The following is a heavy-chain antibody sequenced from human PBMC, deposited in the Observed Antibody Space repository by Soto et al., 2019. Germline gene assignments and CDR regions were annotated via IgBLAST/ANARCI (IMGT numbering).Heavy chain of an antibody. Sequence: EVQLVESGGDLVKPGGSLRLSCAASGFTFSSYSMNWVRQAPGKGLEWVSSISSSSSYIYYADSVKGRFTISRDNAKNSLYLQMNSLRAEDTAVYYCARDGEYSSSWYNWFDPWGQGTLVTVSS. V-gene: IGHV3-21*01. J-gene: IGHJ5*02. CDR1: GFTFSSYS. CDR3: ARDGEYSSSWYNWFDP. D-gene: IGHD6-13*01. CDR2: ISSSSSYI.